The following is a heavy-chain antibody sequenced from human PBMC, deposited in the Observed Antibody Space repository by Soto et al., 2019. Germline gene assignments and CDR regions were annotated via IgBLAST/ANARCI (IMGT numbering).Heavy chain of an antibody. J-gene: IGHJ3*02. CDR3: AINFCSSTSGHHDAFDI. CDR1: GYTFTGYY. V-gene: IGHV1-2*04. D-gene: IGHD2-2*01. CDR2: INPNSGGT. Sequence: GASVKVSCKASGYTFTGYYMHWVRQAPGQGLEWMGWINPNSGGTNYAQKFQGWVTMTRDTSISTAYMELSRLRSDDTAVYYCAINFCSSTSGHHDAFDIWGQGTMVTVSS.